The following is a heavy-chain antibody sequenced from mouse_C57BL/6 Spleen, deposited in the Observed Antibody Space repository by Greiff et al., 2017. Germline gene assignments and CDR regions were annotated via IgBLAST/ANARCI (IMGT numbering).Heavy chain of an antibody. V-gene: IGHV1-64*01. CDR2: IHPNSGST. CDR1: GYTFTSYW. CDR3: ARKEGELGEFAY. D-gene: IGHD4-1*01. Sequence: QVQLQQPGAELVKPGASVKLSCKASGYTFTSYWMHWVKQRPGQGLEWIGMIHPNSGSTNYNEKFKSKATLTVDKSSSTAYMQLSSLTSEDSAVYYCARKEGELGEFAYWGQGTLVTVSA. J-gene: IGHJ3*01.